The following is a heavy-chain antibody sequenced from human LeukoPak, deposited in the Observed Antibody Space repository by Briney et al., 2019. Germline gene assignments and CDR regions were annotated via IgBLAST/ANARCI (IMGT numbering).Heavy chain of an antibody. V-gene: IGHV3-23*01. Sequence: GGSLRLSCAASGFTFSSYAMSWVRQAPGKGLEWVPAISGSGGSTYYADSVKGRFTISRDNSKNTLYLQMNSLRAEDTAVYYCAKDLEKTTVTTSGEFDYWGQGTLVTVSS. CDR3: AKDLEKTTVTTSGEFDY. J-gene: IGHJ4*02. D-gene: IGHD4-17*01. CDR2: ISGSGGST. CDR1: GFTFSSYA.